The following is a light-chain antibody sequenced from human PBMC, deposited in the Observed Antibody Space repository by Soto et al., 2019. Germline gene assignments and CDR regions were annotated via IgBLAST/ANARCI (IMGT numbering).Light chain of an antibody. CDR2: EGS. V-gene: IGLV2-23*01. J-gene: IGLJ1*01. CDR3: CSYAGSSGYV. Sequence: QSALPQPASVSGSPGQSITISCTGTSSDVGTDNLVSWYQQHPGKAPKLMIYEGSKRPSGVSHRFSGSRSGNTASLTISGLQAEDEADYYCCSYAGSSGYVFGTGTKLTVL. CDR1: SSDVGTDNL.